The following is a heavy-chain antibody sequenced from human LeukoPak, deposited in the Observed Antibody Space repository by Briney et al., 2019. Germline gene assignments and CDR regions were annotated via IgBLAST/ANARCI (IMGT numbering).Heavy chain of an antibody. Sequence: SETLSLTCTVSGGSISIYYWNWIRQPAGKGLEWIGRIFTSGITNYNPSLKSRVTISVDTSKNQFSLKLSSVTAADTAVYYCARVLTGTTDYYYYYYMDVWGKGTTVTVSS. CDR3: ARVLTGTTDYYYYYYMDV. V-gene: IGHV4-4*07. CDR2: IFTSGIT. D-gene: IGHD1-20*01. J-gene: IGHJ6*03. CDR1: GGSISIYY.